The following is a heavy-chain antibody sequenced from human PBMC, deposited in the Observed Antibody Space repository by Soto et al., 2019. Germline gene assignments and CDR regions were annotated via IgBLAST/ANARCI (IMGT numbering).Heavy chain of an antibody. V-gene: IGHV4-34*01. D-gene: IGHD5-12*01. CDR1: GGSFSGYY. J-gene: IGHJ6*03. Sequence: QVQLQQWGAGLLKPSETLSLTCAVYGGSFSGYYWSWIRQPPGKGLEWIGEINHSVRTNHHPSLKRPVAISVDTSKHHFSLKLSSVTAADTAVYYCASIMGLRRFYYYYYMDVWGKGTTVTVSS. CDR2: INHSVRT. CDR3: ASIMGLRRFYYYYYMDV.